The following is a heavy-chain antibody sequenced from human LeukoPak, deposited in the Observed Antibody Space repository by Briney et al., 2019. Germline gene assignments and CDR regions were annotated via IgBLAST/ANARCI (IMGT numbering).Heavy chain of an antibody. Sequence: GGSLRLSCAASGFTFSNYAMHWVRQAPGKGLEWVAVISYDGSNIFHADSVKGRFTISRDNSGNTLYLQMNSLKPEDTAVYYCASSNEFYYDTSTYVDYWGQGALVTVSS. CDR3: ASSNEFYYDTSTYVDY. J-gene: IGHJ4*02. V-gene: IGHV3-30-3*01. D-gene: IGHD3-22*01. CDR1: GFTFSNYA. CDR2: ISYDGSNI.